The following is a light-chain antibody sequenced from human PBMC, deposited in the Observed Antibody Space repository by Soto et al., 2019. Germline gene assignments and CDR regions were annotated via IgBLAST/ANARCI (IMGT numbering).Light chain of an antibody. V-gene: IGLV1-47*02. J-gene: IGLJ3*02. Sequence: QSVLTQPPSVSAAPGQKVTISCSGSSSNIGSNYVYWYQQLPGTAPKLLIYSNNQRPSGVPDRFSGSKSGTSASLAISGLRSEDEADYYCAAWDDSLSGHWVFGGGTKLTVL. CDR3: AAWDDSLSGHWV. CDR1: SSNIGSNY. CDR2: SNN.